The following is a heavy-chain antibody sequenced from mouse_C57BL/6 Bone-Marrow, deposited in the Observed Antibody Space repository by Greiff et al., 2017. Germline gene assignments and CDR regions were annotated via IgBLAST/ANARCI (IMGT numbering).Heavy chain of an antibody. CDR1: GYTLTDYY. V-gene: IGHV1-26*01. CDR2: INPNNGGT. Sequence: EVQLQQSGPELVKPGASVKISCKASGYTLTDYYMNWVKQSHGKSLEWIGDINPNNGGTSYNQKFKGKATLTVDKTSSTAYMALRCRTSGDSAVYYCALWFAYWGQGTLVTVSA. CDR3: ALWFAY. J-gene: IGHJ3*01.